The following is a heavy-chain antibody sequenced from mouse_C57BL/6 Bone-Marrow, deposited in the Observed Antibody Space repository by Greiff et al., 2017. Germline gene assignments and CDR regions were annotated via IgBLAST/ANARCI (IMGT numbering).Heavy chain of an antibody. CDR3: ASENDGYYVTFRLAY. J-gene: IGHJ3*01. CDR1: GYTFTSYW. CDR2: INPSNGGT. Sequence: VQLQQPGTELVKPGASVKLSCKASGYTFTSYWMHWVKQRPGQGLEWIGNINPSNGGTNYNEKFKSKATLTVDKSSSPAYMQLSSLTSEYYAFYYCASENDGYYVTFRLAYWGQGTLVTVSA. D-gene: IGHD2-3*01. V-gene: IGHV1-53*01.